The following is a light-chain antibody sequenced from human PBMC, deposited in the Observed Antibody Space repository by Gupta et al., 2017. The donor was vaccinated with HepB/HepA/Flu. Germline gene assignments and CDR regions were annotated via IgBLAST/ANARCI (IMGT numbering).Light chain of an antibody. CDR3: SSYEGSDNLV. V-gene: IGLV2-8*01. Sequence: QPALPQPPSASGSPGQSVTISCTGTSRDVGGYNYVSWYQQHPDKAPKLMIYEVRERPSGVHDRFAGSKSGKTASLTVAGLQADDEADYYGSSYEGSDNLVFGGGTKLTVL. CDR1: SRDVGGYNY. J-gene: IGLJ2*01. CDR2: EVR.